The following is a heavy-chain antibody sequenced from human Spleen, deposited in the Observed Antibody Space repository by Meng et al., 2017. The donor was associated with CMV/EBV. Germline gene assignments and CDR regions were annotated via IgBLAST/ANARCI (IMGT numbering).Heavy chain of an antibody. CDR1: SISSGGYY. V-gene: IGHV4-31*02. CDR2: IYYSGST. D-gene: IGHD3-3*01. Sequence: SISSGGYYWSWIRQHPGKSLEWIGYIYYSGSTYYNPSLKSRVTISVDTSKNQFSLKLSSVTAADTAVYYCARGYDFWSGSKGGWFDPWGQGTLVTVSS. CDR3: ARGYDFWSGSKGGWFDP. J-gene: IGHJ5*02.